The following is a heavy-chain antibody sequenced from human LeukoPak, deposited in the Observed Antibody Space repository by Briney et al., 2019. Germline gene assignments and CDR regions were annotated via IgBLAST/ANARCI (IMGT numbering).Heavy chain of an antibody. J-gene: IGHJ5*02. CDR3: ARERGGDYVFDP. CDR2: IIPIFGTA. D-gene: IGHD4-17*01. Sequence: SVKVSCTASGGTFSSYAISWVRQAPGQGLEWMGGIIPIFGTANYAQKFQGRVTVTADESTSTAYMELSSLRSEDTAVYYCARERGGDYVFDPWGQGTLVTVSS. V-gene: IGHV1-69*13. CDR1: GGTFSSYA.